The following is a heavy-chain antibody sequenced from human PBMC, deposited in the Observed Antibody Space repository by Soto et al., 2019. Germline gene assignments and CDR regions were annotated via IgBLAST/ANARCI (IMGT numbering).Heavy chain of an antibody. V-gene: IGHV3-23*01. J-gene: IGHJ4*02. CDR2: ISGSGGST. CDR3: AKYSSGWYYPFDY. Sequence: GSLRLSCAASGFTFSSYAMSWVRQAPGKGLEWVSAISGSGGSTYYADSVKGRFTFSRDNSKNTLYLQMNSLRAEDTAVYYCAKYSSGWYYPFDYWGQGTLVTVSS. D-gene: IGHD6-19*01. CDR1: GFTFSSYA.